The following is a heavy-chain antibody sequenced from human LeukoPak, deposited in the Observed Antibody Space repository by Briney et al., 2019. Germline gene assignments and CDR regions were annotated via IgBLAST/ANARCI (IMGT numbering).Heavy chain of an antibody. V-gene: IGHV4-39*07. Sequence: SETLSLTCTVPGGSISSNNYYWGWIRQPPGKGLEWIGNIYFTGSTYYSPSLKSRVTISVDTSKNQFSLKLSSVTAADTAVYYCARVGPVGATYIDYWGQGTLVTVSS. J-gene: IGHJ4*02. D-gene: IGHD1-26*01. CDR2: IYFTGST. CDR1: GGSISSNNYY. CDR3: ARVGPVGATYIDY.